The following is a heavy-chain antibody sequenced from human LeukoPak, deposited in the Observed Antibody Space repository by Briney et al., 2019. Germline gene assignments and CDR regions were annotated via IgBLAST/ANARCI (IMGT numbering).Heavy chain of an antibody. J-gene: IGHJ4*02. CDR3: ARDLSPGSSLDY. Sequence: ASVKVSCKASGYTFTSYYMHWVRQAPGQGLEWMGIINPSAGSTSYAQKFQGRVTMTRDMSTSTVYMELSSLRSEDTAVYYCARDLSPGSSLDYWGQGTLVTVSS. V-gene: IGHV1-46*01. CDR2: INPSAGST. CDR1: GYTFTSYY. D-gene: IGHD6-13*01.